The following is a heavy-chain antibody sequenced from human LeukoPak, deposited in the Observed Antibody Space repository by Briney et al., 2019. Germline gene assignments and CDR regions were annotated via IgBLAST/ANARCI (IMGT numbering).Heavy chain of an antibody. V-gene: IGHV1-18*01. CDR1: GYTFTSYV. Sequence: AAVKVSCKASGYTFTSYVISWVRQAPGQGLEWMGWISTHNGNTNYAQKFRGRVTMTTDTSTSTAYMELRRLRSDDTAVYYCARGASYVILTGYSYFDYWGQGTLVTVSS. CDR2: ISTHNGNT. J-gene: IGHJ4*02. D-gene: IGHD3-9*01. CDR3: ARGASYVILTGYSYFDY.